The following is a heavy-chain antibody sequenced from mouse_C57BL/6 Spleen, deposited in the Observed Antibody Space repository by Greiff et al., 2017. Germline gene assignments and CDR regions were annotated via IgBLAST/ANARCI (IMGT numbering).Heavy chain of an antibody. J-gene: IGHJ3*01. V-gene: IGHV1-82*01. D-gene: IGHD1-1*01. CDR1: GYAFSSSW. Sequence: VKVVESGPELVKPGASVKISCKASGYAFSSSWMNWVKQRPGKGLEWIGRIYPGDGDTNYNGKFKGKATLTADKSSSTAYMQLSSLTSEDSAVYFCARFYTVPFAYWGQGTLVTVSA. CDR2: IYPGDGDT. CDR3: ARFYTVPFAY.